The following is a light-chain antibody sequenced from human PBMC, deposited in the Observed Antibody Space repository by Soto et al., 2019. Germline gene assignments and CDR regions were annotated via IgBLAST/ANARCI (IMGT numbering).Light chain of an antibody. CDR3: QKYDSAPWT. CDR1: QGISNY. CDR2: AAS. Sequence: DIQMTQXPSSLSASVGDRVTITCRARQGISNYLAWYQQKPGKVPKLLIYAASTLQSGVPSRFSGSGSGTDFTLTISSLQPEDVATYYCQKYDSAPWTFGQGTKVEIK. J-gene: IGKJ1*01. V-gene: IGKV1-27*01.